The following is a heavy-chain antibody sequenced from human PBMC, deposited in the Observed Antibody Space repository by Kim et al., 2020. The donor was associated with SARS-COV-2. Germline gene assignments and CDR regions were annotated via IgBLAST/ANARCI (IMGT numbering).Heavy chain of an antibody. Sequence: KYYVDSVKGRFTISRDNAKNSLYLQMNSLRAEDTAVYYCASDKGPYGMDVWGQGTTVTVSS. V-gene: IGHV3-7*03. J-gene: IGHJ6*02. CDR2: K. CDR3: ASDKGPYGMDV.